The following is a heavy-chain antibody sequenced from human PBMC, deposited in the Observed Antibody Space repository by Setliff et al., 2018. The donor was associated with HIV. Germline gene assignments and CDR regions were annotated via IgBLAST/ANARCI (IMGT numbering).Heavy chain of an antibody. Sequence: SETLSLTCSVSGGSIEFSSYYWGWIRQPPGKGLEWIGSVYYSGSTYYNPSLKSRLTISVDTSTNKFSLKLSSVTAADTAVYYCARQVSIPGVAITPVDYWGQGALVTVSS. CDR1: GGSIEFSSYY. CDR2: VYYSGST. J-gene: IGHJ4*02. CDR3: ARQVSIPGVAITPVDY. V-gene: IGHV4-39*01. D-gene: IGHD5-12*01.